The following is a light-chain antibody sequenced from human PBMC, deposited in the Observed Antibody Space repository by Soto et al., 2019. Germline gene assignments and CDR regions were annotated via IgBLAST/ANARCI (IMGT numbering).Light chain of an antibody. CDR2: EGK. CDR3: QSYDSRFVI. Sequence: NFMLTQPHSVSESPGKTVTISCTRSSGNIAKNYVQWYQQRPGSAPTILIYEGKQRPSGVPDRFSGSTDGSSTSASLTICVLNTEEEAYYCCQSYDSRFVIFGGGTKLTVL. CDR1: SGNIAKNY. V-gene: IGLV6-57*04. J-gene: IGLJ2*01.